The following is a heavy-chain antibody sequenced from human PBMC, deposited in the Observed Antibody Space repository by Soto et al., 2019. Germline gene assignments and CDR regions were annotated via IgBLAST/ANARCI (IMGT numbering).Heavy chain of an antibody. CDR2: ISGSGGST. CDR3: AKEPPLVIAAAGEDYFDY. Sequence: HPGGSLRLSCAASGFTFSSYAMSWVRQAPGKGLEWVSAISGSGGSTYYADSVKGRFTISRDNSKNTLYLQMNSLRAEDTAVYYCAKEPPLVIAAAGEDYFDYWGQGTLVTVSS. D-gene: IGHD6-13*01. V-gene: IGHV3-23*01. J-gene: IGHJ4*02. CDR1: GFTFSSYA.